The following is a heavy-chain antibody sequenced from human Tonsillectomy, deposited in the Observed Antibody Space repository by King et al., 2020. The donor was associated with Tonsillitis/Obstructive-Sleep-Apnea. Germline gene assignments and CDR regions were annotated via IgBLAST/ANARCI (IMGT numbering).Heavy chain of an antibody. CDR1: EGTFSSYA. J-gene: IGHJ1*01. Sequence: QLVQSGAEVKKPGSSVKVSCKASEGTFSSYAISWVRQAPGQGLEWMGGIIPILGIANYAQKFQGRVTITADKSTSTAYMELSSLRSEDTAVYYCASGPYYYDSSGYLEYFQHWGQGTLVTVSS. D-gene: IGHD3-22*01. CDR3: ASGPYYYDSSGYLEYFQH. CDR2: IIPILGIA. V-gene: IGHV1-69*10.